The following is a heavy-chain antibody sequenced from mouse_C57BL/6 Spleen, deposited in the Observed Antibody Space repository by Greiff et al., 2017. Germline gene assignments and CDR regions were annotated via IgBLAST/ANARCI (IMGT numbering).Heavy chain of an antibody. D-gene: IGHD1-1*01. CDR1: GFTFSSCT. V-gene: IGHV5-9*01. CDR3: ARRAYYYGNFDY. J-gene: IGHJ2*01. CDR2: ISGGGGNT. Sequence: EVKLMESGGGLVKPGGSLKLSCAASGFTFSSCTMSWVRQTPEKRLEWVATISGGGGNTYYPDSVKGRFTISRDNAKNTLYLQMSSLRSEDTALYYCARRAYYYGNFDYWGQGTTLTVSS.